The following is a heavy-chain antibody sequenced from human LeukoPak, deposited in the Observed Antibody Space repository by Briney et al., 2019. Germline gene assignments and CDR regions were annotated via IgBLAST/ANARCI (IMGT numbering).Heavy chain of an antibody. V-gene: IGHV5-51*01. CDR1: GYSFTSYW. CDR2: IYPGDSET. Sequence: GESLQISCKGSGYSFTSYWIGWVRQMPGKGLEWMGIIYPGDSETRYSPSFQGQVTTSADKSISTAYLQWSSLKASDTAMYYCARLGQQLVNDYWGQGTLVTVSS. D-gene: IGHD6-13*01. CDR3: ARLGQQLVNDY. J-gene: IGHJ4*02.